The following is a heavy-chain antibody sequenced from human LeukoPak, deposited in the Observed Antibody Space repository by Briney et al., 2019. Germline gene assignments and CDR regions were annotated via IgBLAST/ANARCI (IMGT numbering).Heavy chain of an antibody. J-gene: IGHJ4*02. Sequence: GGSLRLSCAASGFTFNSYWMIWVRQAPGKGLEWVANINPDGSGRYYVDSVKGRFTISRDNAKKSLYLQMNSLRAEDTAVYYCASKQGDYWGQGTLVTVSS. CDR2: INPDGSGR. CDR1: GFTFNSYW. V-gene: IGHV3-7*01. CDR3: ASKQGDY.